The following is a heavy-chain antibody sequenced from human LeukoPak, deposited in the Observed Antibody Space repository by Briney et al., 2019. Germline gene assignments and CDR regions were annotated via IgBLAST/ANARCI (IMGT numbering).Heavy chain of an antibody. CDR3: ARRYYYYGSGSPLDY. D-gene: IGHD3-10*01. Sequence: WGSVKVSCKASGGTFSSYAISWVRQAPGQGLEWMGGIIPIFGTANYAQKFQGRVTITADESTSTAYMELSSLRSEDTAVYYCARRYYYYGSGSPLDYWGQGTLVTVSS. CDR1: GGTFSSYA. CDR2: IIPIFGTA. J-gene: IGHJ4*02. V-gene: IGHV1-69*13.